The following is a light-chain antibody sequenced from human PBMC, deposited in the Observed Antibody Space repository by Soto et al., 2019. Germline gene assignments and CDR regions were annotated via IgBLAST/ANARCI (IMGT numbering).Light chain of an antibody. J-gene: IGLJ2*01. Sequence: QLVLTQPPSVSGAPGQRVTLSCTGNSSNLGAGYDVHWYQQLPGAAPKLVIFGNRNRPSGVPERFSGSILGNKAALTITGAQADDESDYYCVLYMGSGMVFGGGTKLTVL. CDR1: SSNLGAGYD. CDR2: GNR. CDR3: VLYMGSGMV. V-gene: IGLV1-40*01.